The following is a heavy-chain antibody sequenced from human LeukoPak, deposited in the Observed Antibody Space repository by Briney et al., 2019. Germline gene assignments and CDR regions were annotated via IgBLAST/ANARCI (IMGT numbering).Heavy chain of an antibody. V-gene: IGHV4-39*01. D-gene: IGHD2-15*01. J-gene: IGHJ4*02. CDR3: ARRSEFDNTHYHYFDY. CDR1: GGSIDSRSYY. CDR2: IYHSGST. Sequence: SETLSLTCTVSGGSIDSRSYYCDWIRQAPGKGLEWIGTIYHSGSTEYNPALKSRVAIFVDTSKNQFSLILHSVAAADTAVYYCARRSEFDNTHYHYFDYWGQGALVTVSS.